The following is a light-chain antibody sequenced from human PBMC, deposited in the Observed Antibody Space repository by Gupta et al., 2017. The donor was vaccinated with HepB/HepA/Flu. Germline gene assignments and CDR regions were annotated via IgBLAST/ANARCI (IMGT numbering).Light chain of an antibody. CDR2: NNN. Sequence: QSVLTQPPSASGSPGQRVTISCSGSSSNIGSNTVNWYQQLPGTAPKVLIYNNNQRPSGVPDRFSGSKSVTSASLAISGLQSEADADYFCATWDDSQNGYVFGTVTKVTVL. CDR3: ATWDDSQNGYV. CDR1: SSNIGSNT. J-gene: IGLJ1*01. V-gene: IGLV1-44*01.